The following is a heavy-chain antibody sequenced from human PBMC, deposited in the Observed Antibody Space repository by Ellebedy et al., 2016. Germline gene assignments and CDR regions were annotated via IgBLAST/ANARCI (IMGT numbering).Heavy chain of an antibody. V-gene: IGHV3-7*01. Sequence: GESLKISCAASGFTFSSYWMSWVRQAPGKGLEWVANIKQDGSEKYYVDSVKGRFTISRDNAKNSLYLQMNSLRAEDTAVYYCARGGLDIVVVPAAIPPVYYYYYYMDVWGKGTTVTVSS. CDR2: IKQDGSEK. CDR3: ARGGLDIVVVPAAIPPVYYYYYYMDV. CDR1: GFTFSSYW. J-gene: IGHJ6*03. D-gene: IGHD2-2*02.